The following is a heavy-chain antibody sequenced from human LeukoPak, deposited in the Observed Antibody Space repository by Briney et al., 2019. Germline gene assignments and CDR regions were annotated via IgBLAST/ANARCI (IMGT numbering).Heavy chain of an antibody. J-gene: IGHJ4*02. V-gene: IGHV1-18*01. CDR2: ISTYNGYT. D-gene: IGHD1-1*01. CDR1: GYTITDSYS. Sequence: ASVKVPCKASGYTITDSYSITWVRQAPGQGLEWMGYISTYNGYTNYAQNLQGRVSMTTDTSTNTAYMELRSLRSDDTAVYYCARADNGAREGFDYWGQGTLVTVSS. CDR3: ARADNGAREGFDY.